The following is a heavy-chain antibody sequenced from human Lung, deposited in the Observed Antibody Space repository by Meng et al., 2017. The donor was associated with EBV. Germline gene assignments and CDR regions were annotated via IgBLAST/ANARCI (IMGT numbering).Heavy chain of an antibody. D-gene: IGHD3-3*01. V-gene: IGHV4-4*02. CDR3: ARGKLSGYRYFDY. J-gene: IGHJ4*02. Sequence: QVHLRESGPGLVKPSGTLSLTCAVSGGSISSNNWWSWVRQPPGKGLEWIGEVYHNGNANYNPSLKSRVTISVDKSKNQFSLKLSFVAAADTAIYYCARGKLSGYRYFDYWGQGTLVTVSS. CDR1: GGSISSNNW. CDR2: VYHNGNA.